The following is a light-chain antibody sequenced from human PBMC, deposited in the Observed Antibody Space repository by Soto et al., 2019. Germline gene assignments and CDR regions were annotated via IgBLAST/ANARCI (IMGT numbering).Light chain of an antibody. CDR1: QDIRTE. J-gene: IGKJ1*01. CDR2: ATS. V-gene: IGKV1-6*01. Sequence: AIQMTQSPSSLSASVGDRVTITCRASQDIRTELGWYQQKPGNAPKLLIYATSILQGGVPSRFSGIGSGTDFTLTSSSLQPEDFATYYCLQDYSYPRTFCQGTKVELK. CDR3: LQDYSYPRT.